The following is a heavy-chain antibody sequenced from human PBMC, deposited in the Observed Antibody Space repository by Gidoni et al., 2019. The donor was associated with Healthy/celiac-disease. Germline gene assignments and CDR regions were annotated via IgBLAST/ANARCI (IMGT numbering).Heavy chain of an antibody. D-gene: IGHD5-18*01. CDR2: IYTSGST. Sequence: QVQLQESGPGLVKPSQTLSLTCTVSGGSISSGSYYWSGIRQPAGKGLEWIGRIYTSGSTNYNPSLKSRVTISVDTSKNQFSLKLSSVTAADTAVYYCARIPRQVFMDSYDDRYRDYYYYYGMDVWGQGTTVTVSS. J-gene: IGHJ6*02. V-gene: IGHV4-61*02. CDR3: ARIPRQVFMDSYDDRYRDYYYYYGMDV. CDR1: GGSISSGSYY.